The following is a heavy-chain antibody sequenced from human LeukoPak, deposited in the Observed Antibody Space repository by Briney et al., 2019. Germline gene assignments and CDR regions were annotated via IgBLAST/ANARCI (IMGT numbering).Heavy chain of an antibody. CDR3: ARDHIAARYFDY. Sequence: LRLSCAASGFTFSSYSMNWVRQHPGKGLEWIGYIYYSGSTYYNPSLKSRVTISVDTSKNQFSLKLSSVTAADTAVYYCARDHIAARYFDYWGQGTLVTVSS. V-gene: IGHV4-31*02. J-gene: IGHJ4*02. CDR2: IYYSGST. D-gene: IGHD6-6*01. CDR1: GFTFSSYS.